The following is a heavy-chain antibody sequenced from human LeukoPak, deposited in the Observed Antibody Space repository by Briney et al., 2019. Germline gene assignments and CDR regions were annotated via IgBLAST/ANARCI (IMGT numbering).Heavy chain of an antibody. D-gene: IGHD6-19*01. J-gene: IGHJ5*02. CDR3: ARGDQYSSGWCLSWFDP. CDR1: GYTFTGYA. CDR2: INAGNGNT. V-gene: IGHV1-3*01. Sequence: ASVKVSCKASGYTFTGYAMHWVRQAPGQRLEWMGWINAGNGNTKYSQKFQGRVTITRDTSASTAYMELSSLRSEDTAVYYCARGDQYSSGWCLSWFDPWGQGTLVTVSS.